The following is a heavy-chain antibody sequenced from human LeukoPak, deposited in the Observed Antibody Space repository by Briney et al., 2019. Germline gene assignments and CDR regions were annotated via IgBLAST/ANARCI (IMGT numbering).Heavy chain of an antibody. CDR1: NASISGRNW. Sequence: EASGTLSLTCAVSNASISGRNWWNWVRQPPGKGLEWIGEVSHSGSTNYNPSLKSRVTISVDKSKNQFSLTLSSVTAADTAVYYCARVGSGRYNYGYSLVYWGQGTLVTVSS. CDR3: ARVGSGRYNYGYSLVY. D-gene: IGHD5-18*01. V-gene: IGHV4-4*02. CDR2: VSHSGST. J-gene: IGHJ4*02.